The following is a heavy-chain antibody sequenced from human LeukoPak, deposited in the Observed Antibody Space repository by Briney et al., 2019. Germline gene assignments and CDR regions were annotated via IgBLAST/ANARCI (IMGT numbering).Heavy chain of an antibody. CDR3: ARAYRSFGIAVAGTGY. D-gene: IGHD6-19*01. CDR1: GFTFSSYS. Sequence: PGGSLRLSCAASGFTFSSYSMNWVRQAPGKGLEWVSSISSSSSYIYYADSVKGRFTISRDNAKNSLYLQMNSLRAEDTAVYYCARAYRSFGIAVAGTGYWGQGTLVTVSS. CDR2: ISSSSSYI. V-gene: IGHV3-21*01. J-gene: IGHJ4*02.